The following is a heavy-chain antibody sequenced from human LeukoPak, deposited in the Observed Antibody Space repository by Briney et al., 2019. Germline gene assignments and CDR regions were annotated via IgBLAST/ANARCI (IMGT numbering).Heavy chain of an antibody. CDR3: AKCLGGGDCYPVD. D-gene: IGHD2-21*02. CDR1: GFTVNNNY. V-gene: IGHV3-21*04. CDR2: ITSSGTYI. Sequence: GESLRLSCAASGFTVNNNYMNWVRQAPGRALEWVSSITSSGTYIFYADSVKGRFTISRDNAKNSLYLQMNSLRAEDTAVYYCAKCLGGGDCYPVDWGQGTLVTVSS. J-gene: IGHJ4*02.